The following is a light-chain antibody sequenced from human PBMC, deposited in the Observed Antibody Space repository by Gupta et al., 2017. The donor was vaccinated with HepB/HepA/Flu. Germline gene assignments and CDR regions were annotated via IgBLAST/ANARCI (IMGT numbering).Light chain of an antibody. CDR3: CSYAGSRV. CDR1: SSDVGSYNL. Sequence: QSAPTPPASVSRSPGQSITIHCTGTSSDVGSYNLVSWYQQHPGKAPKLMIYEVSKRPSGVSDRFSGSKSGNTASLTISGLQAEDEADYYCCSYAGSRVFGGGTKLTVL. CDR2: EVS. V-gene: IGLV2-23*02. J-gene: IGLJ3*02.